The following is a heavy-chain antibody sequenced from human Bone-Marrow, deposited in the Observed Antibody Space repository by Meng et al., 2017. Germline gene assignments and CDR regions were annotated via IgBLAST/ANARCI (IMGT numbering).Heavy chain of an antibody. D-gene: IGHD6-19*01. V-gene: IGHV4-4*02. CDR2: FHHSGTT. J-gene: IGHJ4*02. CDR1: GASVSSGYW. Sequence: QVQLQESGPGLVKPSGTLSLTCGVSGASVSSGYWWTWVRQPPRKGLEWIGEFHHSGTTNYNPSLRSRVTISVDTSKNQFSLRLTSVTAADTAVYYCAASPGWWRIDSWGQGTLVTVSS. CDR3: AASPGWWRIDS.